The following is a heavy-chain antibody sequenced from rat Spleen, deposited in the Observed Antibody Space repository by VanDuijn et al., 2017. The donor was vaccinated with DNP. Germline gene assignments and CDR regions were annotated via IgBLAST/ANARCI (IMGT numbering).Heavy chain of an antibody. V-gene: IGHV2-6*01. D-gene: IGHD1-12*02. CDR3: TRDQDYYYDGGYYPTMDA. CDR2: MSSGGST. J-gene: IGHJ4*01. CDR1: GFSLTSYT. Sequence: QVQLKESGPGLVQPSQTLSLTCTVSGFSLTSYTVSWVRQPPGKGLEWIAAMSSGGSTYYNSALKSRLSISRDTSKNQVFLKMNSLQTDDTGTYYCTRDQDYYYDGGYYPTMDAWGQGTSVTVSS.